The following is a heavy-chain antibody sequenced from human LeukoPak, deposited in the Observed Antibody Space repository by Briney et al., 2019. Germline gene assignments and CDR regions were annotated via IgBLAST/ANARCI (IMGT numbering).Heavy chain of an antibody. D-gene: IGHD2-2*01. CDR1: GGTFSSYA. CDR2: IIPIFGTA. V-gene: IGHV1-69*01. J-gene: IGHJ1*01. CDR3: ARGSCSSTSCWAPTLPGDYFQH. Sequence: SVKVSCKASGGTFSSYAISWVRQAPGQGLEWMGGIIPIFGTANYAQKFQGRVTITADESTRTAYMELSSLRSEDTAVYYCARGSCSSTSCWAPTLPGDYFQHWGQGTLVTVSS.